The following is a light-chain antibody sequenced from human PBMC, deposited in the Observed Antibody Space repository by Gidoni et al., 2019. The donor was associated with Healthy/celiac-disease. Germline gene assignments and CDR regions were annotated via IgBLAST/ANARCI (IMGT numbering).Light chain of an antibody. CDR3: SSYTSSSTLSV. V-gene: IGLV2-14*01. J-gene: IGLJ1*01. CDR1: SSDAGGYNY. CDR2: EVS. Sequence: QSALAQPASVPGSPVQSIPISCTGTSSDAGGYNYVSGHQQHPGKAPKLMIYEVSNRPSGVSNRFSGSKSGNTASLTSSGLQAEDEADYYCSSYTSSSTLSVFGTGTKVTVL.